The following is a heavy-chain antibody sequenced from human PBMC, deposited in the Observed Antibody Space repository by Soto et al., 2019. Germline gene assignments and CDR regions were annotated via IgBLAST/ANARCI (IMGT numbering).Heavy chain of an antibody. D-gene: IGHD1-7*01. CDR2: IYSGGST. CDR3: EMRKELTFGY. CDR1: GFTASSNY. Sequence: GGSLRLSCAASGFTASSNYMTWVRQPPGKGLEWVSIIYSGGSTYYADSVKGRFTISRDNSKNTLYLQMNSLRDEDTAVYYCEMRKELTFGYWGQGKMDTVSS. V-gene: IGHV3-66*01. J-gene: IGHJ4*02.